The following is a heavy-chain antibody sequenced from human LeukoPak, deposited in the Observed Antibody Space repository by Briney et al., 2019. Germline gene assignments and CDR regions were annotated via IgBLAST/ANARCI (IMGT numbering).Heavy chain of an antibody. J-gene: IGHJ3*02. D-gene: IGHD3-9*01. CDR1: GYTFTSYY. CDR3: ARATYYDILTGYSSDAFDI. Sequence: ASVKVSCKASGYTFTSYYMHWVRQAPGQGLEWMGIINPSGGSTSYAQKFQGRVTMTRDTSTSTVYMELSSLRSEDTAVYDCARATYYDILTGYSSDAFDIWGQGTMVTVSS. CDR2: INPSGGST. V-gene: IGHV1-46*01.